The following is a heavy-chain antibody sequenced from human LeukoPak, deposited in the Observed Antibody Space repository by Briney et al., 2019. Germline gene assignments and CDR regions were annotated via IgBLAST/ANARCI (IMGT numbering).Heavy chain of an antibody. D-gene: IGHD6-19*01. J-gene: IGHJ4*02. V-gene: IGHV3-74*01. CDR3: VSCWAYFDY. CDR1: GFTFSSYW. CDR2: INSDGSST. Sequence: GGSLRLSCAASGFTFSSYWMHWVRQAPGKGLVWVSPINSDGSSTSYADSVKGRFTISRDNAKNTLYLQMNSLRAEDTAVYYCVSCWAYFDYWGQGTLVTVSS.